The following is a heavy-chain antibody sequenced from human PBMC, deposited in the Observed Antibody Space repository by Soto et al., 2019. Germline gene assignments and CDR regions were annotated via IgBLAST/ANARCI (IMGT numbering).Heavy chain of an antibody. Sequence: QVQLQQWGAGLLKPSETLSLTCAVYGGSFSGYYWSWIRQPPGKGLKWIGEINHSGSTNYNPSLKSRVTTSVDTSKNQFSLELSSVTAADTAVYYCASGRKVPRYCSGGSCYSGWFDPWGQGTLVTVSS. J-gene: IGHJ5*02. CDR3: ASGRKVPRYCSGGSCYSGWFDP. V-gene: IGHV4-34*01. D-gene: IGHD2-15*01. CDR1: GGSFSGYY. CDR2: INHSGST.